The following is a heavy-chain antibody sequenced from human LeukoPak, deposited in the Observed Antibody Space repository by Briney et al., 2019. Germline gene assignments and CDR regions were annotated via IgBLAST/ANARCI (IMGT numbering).Heavy chain of an antibody. D-gene: IGHD5-18*01. CDR3: ARGAVRNTAMAINMSERGIAFDS. CDR2: IYWSGNT. CDR1: VHPLYRYY. J-gene: IGHJ3*02. Sequence: SVPQTLLCTVWVHPLYRYYGLCLRGPRGEAVEGIGYIYWSGNTIHSPSLKSRVAVSVDTSKTQCSLKPSSVTAAETAVYYCARGAVRNTAMAINMSERGIAFDSWGQGTMVTVSS. V-gene: IGHV4-59*13.